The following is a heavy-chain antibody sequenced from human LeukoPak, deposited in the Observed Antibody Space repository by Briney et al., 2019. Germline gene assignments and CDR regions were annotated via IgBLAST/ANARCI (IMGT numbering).Heavy chain of an antibody. CDR3: AKRAIGYCSNPSCGIDY. V-gene: IGHV3-23*01. CDR2: ISGSGGST. Sequence: GGSLRLSCAASGFTFSSYAMSWVRQAPGKGLEWVSVISGSGGSTYYADSVKGRFTISRDNSKNTLYLQMNRLRAEDTAVYYCAKRAIGYCSNPSCGIDYWGQGTLVTVSS. D-gene: IGHD2-2*01. J-gene: IGHJ4*02. CDR1: GFTFSSYA.